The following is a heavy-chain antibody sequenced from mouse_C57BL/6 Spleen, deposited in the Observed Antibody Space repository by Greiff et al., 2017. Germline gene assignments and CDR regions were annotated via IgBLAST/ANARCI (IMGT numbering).Heavy chain of an antibody. D-gene: IGHD4-1*01. CDR2: ISDGGSYT. CDR1: GFTFSSYA. Sequence: EVQLVESGGGLVKPGGSLKLSCAASGFTFSSYAMSWVRQTPEKRLEWVATISDGGSYTYYPDNVKGRFTISRDNAMNNLYLQMSHLKPEGTPMYYCAVERTGTRDAMDYWGQGTSLTVSS. V-gene: IGHV5-4*01. J-gene: IGHJ4*01. CDR3: AVERTGTRDAMDY.